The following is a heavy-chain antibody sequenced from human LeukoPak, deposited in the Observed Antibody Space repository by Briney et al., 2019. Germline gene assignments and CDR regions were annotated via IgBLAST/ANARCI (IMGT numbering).Heavy chain of an antibody. CDR2: INPRGGST. V-gene: IGHV1-46*03. J-gene: IGHJ4*02. CDR1: GYTFSSYY. CDR3: ARDQPNYYGSGSYYMPLGY. D-gene: IGHD3-10*01. Sequence: ASVKVSCKASGYTFSSYYMHWVRQAPGQGLEWMGIINPRGGSTSYAQKFQGRVTMTRDTSTSSVYMELSSLRSEDTAVYYCARDQPNYYGSGSYYMPLGYWGQGTLVTVSS.